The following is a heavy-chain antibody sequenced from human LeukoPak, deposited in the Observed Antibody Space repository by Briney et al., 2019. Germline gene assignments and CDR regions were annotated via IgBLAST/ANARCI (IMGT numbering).Heavy chain of an antibody. V-gene: IGHV3-66*01. CDR1: GFTVSSNY. CDR3: ARDYYGSGSCY. CDR2: LYSGGST. J-gene: IGHJ4*02. D-gene: IGHD3-10*01. Sequence: PGGSLRLSCAASGFTVSSNYMSWVRQAPGKGLEWVSILYSGGSTYYADSVKGRFTISRDNSKNTLYLQMNSLRAEDTAVYYCARDYYGSGSCYWGQGTLVTVSS.